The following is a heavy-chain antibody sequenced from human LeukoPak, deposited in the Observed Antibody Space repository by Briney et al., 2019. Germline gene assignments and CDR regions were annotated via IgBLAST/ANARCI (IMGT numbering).Heavy chain of an antibody. Sequence: SETLSLTCTVSGGSISSYYWSWIRQPPGQGLEWIGYIYYSGSTNYNPSLKSRITISVDASKNQYSQKLSSVTAADTAMYYCARDMGYYTPYYFDYWGQGTLVTASS. D-gene: IGHD3-3*01. CDR2: IYYSGST. J-gene: IGHJ4*02. CDR3: ARDMGYYTPYYFDY. CDR1: GGSISSYY. V-gene: IGHV4-59*01.